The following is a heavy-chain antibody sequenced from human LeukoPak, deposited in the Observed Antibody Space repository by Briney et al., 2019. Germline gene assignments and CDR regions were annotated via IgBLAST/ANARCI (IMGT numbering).Heavy chain of an antibody. CDR3: ARKVRAAGAFDY. CDR2: IYYSGST. D-gene: IGHD6-25*01. CDR1: GGSISSGGYY. J-gene: IGHJ4*02. Sequence: SETLSLTCTVSGGSISSGGYYWSWIRQHPGKGLEWIGYIYYSGSTYYNPSLKSRFTISVDTSKNQFSLKLSSVTAADTAVYYCARKVRAAGAFDYWGQGTLVTVSS. V-gene: IGHV4-31*03.